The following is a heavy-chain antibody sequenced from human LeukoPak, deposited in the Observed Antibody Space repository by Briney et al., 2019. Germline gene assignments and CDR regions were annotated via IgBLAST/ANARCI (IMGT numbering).Heavy chain of an antibody. CDR2: IIPIFGTA. CDR1: GYTFTDYF. Sequence: SVKVSCKASGYTFTDYFMRWVRQAPGQGLEWMGRIIPIFGTANYAQKFQGRVTITTDESTSTAYMELSSLRSEDTAVYYCARGGRITIFGVAKSDGPYDYWGQGTLVTVSS. V-gene: IGHV1-69*05. CDR3: ARGGRITIFGVAKSDGPYDY. J-gene: IGHJ4*02. D-gene: IGHD3-3*01.